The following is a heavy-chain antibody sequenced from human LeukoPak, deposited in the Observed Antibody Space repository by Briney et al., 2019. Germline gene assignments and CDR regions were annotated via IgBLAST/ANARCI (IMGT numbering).Heavy chain of an antibody. CDR1: GATFSSYA. Sequence: PGRSLTLAWEAAGATFSSYARGWVSLAHENLQEWVSSISGNGVSTYYADSVKGWFTISRDNSKNTLCLQMNSLRAEDTALYSCATLAATIQGFWGQGTLVTVSS. J-gene: IGHJ4*02. CDR2: ISGNGVST. V-gene: IGHV3-23*01. D-gene: IGHD2-15*01. CDR3: ATLAATIQGF.